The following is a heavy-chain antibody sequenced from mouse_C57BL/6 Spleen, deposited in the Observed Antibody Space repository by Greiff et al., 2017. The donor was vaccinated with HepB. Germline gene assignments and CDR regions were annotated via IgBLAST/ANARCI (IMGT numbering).Heavy chain of an antibody. CDR3: ARPVPFYAMDY. CDR1: GYTFTSYW. CDR2: IYPGSGST. Sequence: VQLQQPGAELVKPAASVKMSCKASGYTFTSYWITWVKQRPGQGLEWIGDIYPGSGSTNYNEKFKSKATLTVDTSSSTAYMQLSSLTSEDSAVYYCARPVPFYAMDYWGQGTSVTVSS. J-gene: IGHJ4*01. V-gene: IGHV1-55*01.